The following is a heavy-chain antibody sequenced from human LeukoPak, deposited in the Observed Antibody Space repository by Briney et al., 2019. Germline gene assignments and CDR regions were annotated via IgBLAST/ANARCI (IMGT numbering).Heavy chain of an antibody. Sequence: GGSLRLSCAASGFTVSSNYMSWVRQAPGKGLEWVSVIYSGGSTYYADSVKGRFTISRDNAKNSLYLQMNSLRAEDTAVYYCARAAITIYALGDIWGQGTMVTVSS. CDR3: ARAAITIYALGDI. CDR2: IYSGGST. J-gene: IGHJ3*02. D-gene: IGHD3-9*01. CDR1: GFTVSSNY. V-gene: IGHV3-66*01.